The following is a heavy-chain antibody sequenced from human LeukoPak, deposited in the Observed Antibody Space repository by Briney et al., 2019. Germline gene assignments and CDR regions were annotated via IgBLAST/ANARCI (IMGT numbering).Heavy chain of an antibody. D-gene: IGHD6-6*01. J-gene: IGHJ6*03. CDR3: ASVAKGYSSSSVPYYMDV. V-gene: IGHV4-39*01. Sequence: SETLSLTCTVSGDSISNNSYYWGWIRQPPGKGLEWIGSTYYSGSTYYNPSLNSRVTVSVDTSKNQFSLKLSSVTAADTAVYYCASVAKGYSSSSVPYYMDVWGKGTTVTVSS. CDR1: GDSISNNSYY. CDR2: TYYSGST.